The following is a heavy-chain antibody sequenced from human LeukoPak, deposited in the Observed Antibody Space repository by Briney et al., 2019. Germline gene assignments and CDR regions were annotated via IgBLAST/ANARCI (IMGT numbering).Heavy chain of an antibody. D-gene: IGHD2-15*01. CDR2: ISAYNGNT. CDR3: ARDLGVVVAATARTYYYMDV. Sequence: ASVKVSCKASGYTFTSYGISWVRQAPGQGLEWMGWISAYNGNTNYAQKLQGRVTMTTDTSTSTAYMELRSLRSDDTAVYYCARDLGVVVAATARTYYYMDVWGKGTTVTVSS. V-gene: IGHV1-18*01. CDR1: GYTFTSYG. J-gene: IGHJ6*03.